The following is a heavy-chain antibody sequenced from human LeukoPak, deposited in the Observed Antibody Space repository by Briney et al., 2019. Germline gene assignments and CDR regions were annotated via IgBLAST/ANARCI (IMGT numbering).Heavy chain of an antibody. CDR2: VNPSDNSR. Sequence: GASVKVSCKASGYTLSSSYMHWVRQAPGQGLEWMGVVNPSDNSRNYAQKFQGRVTMTRDRSTNTVYMELSSLRSDDTAVYYCARGDIDHWGQGTLVTVSS. V-gene: IGHV1-46*01. CDR3: ARGDIDH. J-gene: IGHJ4*02. CDR1: GYTLSSSY.